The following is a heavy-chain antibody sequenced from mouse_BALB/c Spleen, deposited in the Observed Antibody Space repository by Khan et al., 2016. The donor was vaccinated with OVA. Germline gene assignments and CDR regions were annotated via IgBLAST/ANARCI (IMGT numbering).Heavy chain of an antibody. J-gene: IGHJ2*01. D-gene: IGHD2-12*01. CDR3: AREIYDGTYFDY. Sequence: EVQLQESGPGLVKPSQSLSLTCTVTGYSITSDYAWNWIRQFPGNILEWMGYIDYSGNTNYNPSLKSRISITRDTSKNQFFLQLNSVTAEDTATYYCAREIYDGTYFDYWGQGTTLTVSS. V-gene: IGHV3-2*02. CDR2: IDYSGNT. CDR1: GYSITSDYA.